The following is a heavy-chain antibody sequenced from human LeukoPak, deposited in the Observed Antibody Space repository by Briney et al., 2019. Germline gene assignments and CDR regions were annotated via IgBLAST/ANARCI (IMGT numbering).Heavy chain of an antibody. V-gene: IGHV4-39*07. CDR2: IYYSGST. J-gene: IGHJ4*02. Sequence: SETLSLTCKVSGGSISSSSYYWGWIRQPPGKGLEWIGIIYYSGSTYYNPSLKSRVTISVDTSKNQFSLKLSSVTAADTAVYYCASGISGSYYGRPFGYWGQGTLVTVSS. CDR1: GGSISSSSYY. CDR3: ASGISGSYYGRPFGY. D-gene: IGHD1-26*01.